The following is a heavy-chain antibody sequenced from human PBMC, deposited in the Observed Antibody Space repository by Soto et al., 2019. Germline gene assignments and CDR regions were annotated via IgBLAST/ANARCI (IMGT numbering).Heavy chain of an antibody. D-gene: IGHD6-6*01. CDR1: GGSISSGGYS. Sequence: SETLSLTCAVSGGSISSGGYSWSWIRQPPGKGLEWTGYIYHSGSTYYNPSLKSRVTISVDRSKNQFSLKLSSVTAADTAVYYCARGSSSFFDYWGQGTLVTVSS. V-gene: IGHV4-30-2*01. CDR2: IYHSGST. J-gene: IGHJ4*02. CDR3: ARGSSSFFDY.